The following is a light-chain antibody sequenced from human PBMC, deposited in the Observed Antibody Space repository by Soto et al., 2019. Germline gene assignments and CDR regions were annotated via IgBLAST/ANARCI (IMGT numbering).Light chain of an antibody. Sequence: EIVMTQSPATLSVSPGERATLSCRASQSVSSNLAWYQQIPGQAPRLLIYGASTRATGIPARFSGSGSGTDFTLTISSLQSEDFAVYYCQQYNNWPPYTVGQGTKLEIK. CDR1: QSVSSN. J-gene: IGKJ2*01. CDR2: GAS. CDR3: QQYNNWPPYT. V-gene: IGKV3-15*01.